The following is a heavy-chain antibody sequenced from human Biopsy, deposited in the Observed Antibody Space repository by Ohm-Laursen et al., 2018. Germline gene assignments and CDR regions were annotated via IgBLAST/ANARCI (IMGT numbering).Heavy chain of an antibody. CDR1: GGTFSNYG. J-gene: IGHJ1*01. CDR3: ATKLTGYFHH. CDR2: NIPILGTG. D-gene: IGHD3-9*01. V-gene: IGHV1-69*13. Sequence: VKISCKAPGGTFSNYGVNWVRQAPGQGLEWLGGNIPILGTGNYAQKFQDRVTVAADTSTSTATMELRSLRSDDTAVYYCATKLTGYFHHWGQGTLVTVSS.